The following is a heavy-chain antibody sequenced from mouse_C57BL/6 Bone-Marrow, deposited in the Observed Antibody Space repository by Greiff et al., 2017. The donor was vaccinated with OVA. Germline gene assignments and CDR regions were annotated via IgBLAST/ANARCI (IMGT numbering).Heavy chain of an antibody. J-gene: IGHJ1*03. Sequence: EVHLVESEGGLVQPGSSMKLSCTASGFTFSDYYMAWVRQVPEKGLEWVANINYDGSSTYYLDSLKSRFIISRDNAKNILYLQMSSLKSEDTATYYCARGDWDAWYFDVWGTGTTVTVSS. CDR2: INYDGSST. CDR1: GFTFSDYY. V-gene: IGHV5-16*01. D-gene: IGHD4-1*01. CDR3: ARGDWDAWYFDV.